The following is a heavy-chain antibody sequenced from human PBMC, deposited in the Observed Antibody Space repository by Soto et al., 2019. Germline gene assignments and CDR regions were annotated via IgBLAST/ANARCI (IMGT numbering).Heavy chain of an antibody. J-gene: IGHJ5*01. CDR2: IYYRGST. V-gene: IGHV4-59*01. CDR3: FKLRTAYDSSSRSRHS. Sequence: KGLEWIGYIYYRGSTNYNPSLKSRVTISVDTSKNQFSLKLSSVTAADTAVYFCFKLRTAYDSSSRSRHSCCPATL. D-gene: IGHD3-22*01.